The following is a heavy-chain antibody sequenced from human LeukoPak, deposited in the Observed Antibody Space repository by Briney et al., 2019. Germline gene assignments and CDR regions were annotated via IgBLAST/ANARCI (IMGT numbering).Heavy chain of an antibody. Sequence: GGSLRLSCAASGFTFSSYSMNWVRQAPGKGLEWVSSISSSSSYIYYADSVKGRFTISRDNAKNSLYLQMNSLRDEDTAVYYCAREGRQRFGLDYWGRGTLVTVSS. CDR1: GFTFSSYS. V-gene: IGHV3-21*01. D-gene: IGHD3-16*01. J-gene: IGHJ4*02. CDR2: ISSSSSYI. CDR3: AREGRQRFGLDY.